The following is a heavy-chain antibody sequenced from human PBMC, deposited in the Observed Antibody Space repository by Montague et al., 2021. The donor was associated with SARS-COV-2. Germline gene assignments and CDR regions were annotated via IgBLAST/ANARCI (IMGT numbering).Heavy chain of an antibody. V-gene: IGHV4-34*01. Sequence: SETLSLTCAVYGGSFSGYYWSWIRRPPGKGLEWIGGINHSGSTNYNPSLKSRVTISVDTSKNQFSLKLSSVTAADTAVYYCARANGYYFDYWGQGTLVTVSS. D-gene: IGHD2-8*01. CDR2: INHSGST. CDR1: GGSFSGYY. J-gene: IGHJ4*02. CDR3: ARANGYYFDY.